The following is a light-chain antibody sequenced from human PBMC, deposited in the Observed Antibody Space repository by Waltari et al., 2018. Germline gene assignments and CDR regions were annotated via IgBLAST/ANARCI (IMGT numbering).Light chain of an antibody. CDR1: TGAVTSGYY. J-gene: IGLJ3*02. Sequence: QTVVTQEPSLTVSPGGTVTLTCASSTGAVTSGYYPNWFQQKPGQAPRALIYDTNNKHSWTPARFPGSLLGGKAALTLSGVQPEDEAEYYCLLYYGGAQLWVFGGGTKLTVL. CDR2: DTN. V-gene: IGLV7-43*01. CDR3: LLYYGGAQLWV.